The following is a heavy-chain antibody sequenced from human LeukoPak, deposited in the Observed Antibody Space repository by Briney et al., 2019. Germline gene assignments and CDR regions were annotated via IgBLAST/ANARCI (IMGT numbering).Heavy chain of an antibody. V-gene: IGHV3-23*01. CDR3: AKDGDCSSTSCYRDY. CDR2: ISGSGGST. Sequence: GGSLRLSCAASGFILSNRMNWVRQAPGKGLEWVSAISGSGGSTYYADSVKGRFTISRDNSKNTLYLQMNSLRAEDTAVYYCAKDGDCSSTSCYRDYWGQGTLVTVSS. D-gene: IGHD2-2*01. CDR1: GFILSNR. J-gene: IGHJ4*02.